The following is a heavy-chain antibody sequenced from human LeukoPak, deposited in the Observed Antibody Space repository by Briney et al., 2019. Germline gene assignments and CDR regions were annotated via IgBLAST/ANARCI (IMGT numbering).Heavy chain of an antibody. Sequence: SETLSLTCAVYGGSFSGYYWSWIRQPPGKGLEWIGEINHSGSTNYNPSLKSRVTISVDTSKNQFSLKLSSVTAADTAVYYCARRRPASSYMVRGNYFDYWGQGTLVTVSS. V-gene: IGHV4-34*01. CDR3: ARRRPASSYMVRGNYFDY. J-gene: IGHJ4*02. CDR2: INHSGST. CDR1: GGSFSGYY. D-gene: IGHD3-10*01.